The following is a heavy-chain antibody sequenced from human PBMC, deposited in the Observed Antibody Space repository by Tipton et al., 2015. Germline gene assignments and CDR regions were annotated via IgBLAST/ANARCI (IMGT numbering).Heavy chain of an antibody. CDR2: ISTSSTYI. CDR1: GFTFSRYS. CDR3: TRKGIIVTGPT. D-gene: IGHD3-22*01. J-gene: IGHJ5*02. Sequence: SLRLSCEGSGFTFSRYSMNWVRQAPGKGLEWVSSISTSSTYIYYADSVKGRFTISRDNAKNSLYLQMNSLRPEDTAVYYCTRKGIIVTGPTWGQGTLVTVSS. V-gene: IGHV3-21*01.